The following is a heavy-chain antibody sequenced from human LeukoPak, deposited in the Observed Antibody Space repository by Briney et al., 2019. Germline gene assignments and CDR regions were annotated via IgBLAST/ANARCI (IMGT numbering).Heavy chain of an antibody. J-gene: IGHJ6*02. D-gene: IGHD6-6*01. CDR2: ISGSGGST. CDR3: AKVGAAREKYYYYGMDV. V-gene: IGHV3-23*01. Sequence: GGSLGLSCAASGFTFSSYAMSWVRQAPGKGLEWVSAISGSGGSTYYADPVKGRFTISRDNSKNTLYLQMNSLRAEDTAVYYCAKVGAAREKYYYYGMDVWGQGTTVTVSS. CDR1: GFTFSSYA.